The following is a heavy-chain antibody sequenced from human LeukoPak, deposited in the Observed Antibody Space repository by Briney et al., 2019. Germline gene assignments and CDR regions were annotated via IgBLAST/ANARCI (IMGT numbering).Heavy chain of an antibody. Sequence: GGSLRLSCAASGFTFSTYAMSWVRQAPGKGLEWVSGISGSGDSTYYADSAKGRFTVSRDNFKNTLYLQMNSLRAGDTAVYYCAKAGYASGIPNWIDPWGQGTLVTVS. CDR3: AKAGYASGIPNWIDP. CDR2: ISGSGDST. V-gene: IGHV3-23*01. D-gene: IGHD3-10*01. CDR1: GFTFSTYA. J-gene: IGHJ5*02.